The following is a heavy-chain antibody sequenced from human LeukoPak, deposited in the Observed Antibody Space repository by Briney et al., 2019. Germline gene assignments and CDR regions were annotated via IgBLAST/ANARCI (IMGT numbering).Heavy chain of an antibody. CDR3: ARGPPYGSRSDYFDY. V-gene: IGHV3-7*01. J-gene: IGHJ4*02. D-gene: IGHD3-10*01. CDR2: VKKDESEK. Sequence: GGSLRLSCAASGFTFSNNWMTWVRQAPGKGLEWVASVKKDESEKYYVDSVKGRFTISRDNAKNSLYPQMNSLRVEDTAVYYCARGPPYGSRSDYFDYWGQGTAVTVST. CDR1: GFTFSNNW.